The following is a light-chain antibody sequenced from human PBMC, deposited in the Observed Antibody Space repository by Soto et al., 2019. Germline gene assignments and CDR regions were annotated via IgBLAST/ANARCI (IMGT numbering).Light chain of an antibody. CDR3: QSYDSSLVV. CDR2: GNS. CDR1: SSNIGAGYD. J-gene: IGLJ2*01. V-gene: IGLV1-40*01. Sequence: QSVLTQPTSVSGAPGQRVTISCTGSSSNIGAGYDVHWYQQLPGTAPKLLIYGNSNRPSGVPDRFSGSKSGNSASLAITGLKAEDEADYYCQSYDSSLVVFGGGTKLTVL.